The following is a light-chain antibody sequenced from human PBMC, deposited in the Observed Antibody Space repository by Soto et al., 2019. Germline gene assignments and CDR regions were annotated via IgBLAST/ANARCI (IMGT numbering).Light chain of an antibody. V-gene: IGLV2-14*01. J-gene: IGLJ3*02. CDR2: EVS. CDR3: SSYTSSSTLV. CDR1: SSDVGGYNY. Sequence: QSVLTQPASVSGSPGQSITIYCTGTSSDVGGYNYVSWYQQHPGKAPKLMIYEVSNRPSGVSNRFSGSKSGNTASLTISGLQAEDEADYYCSSYTSSSTLVFGGGTKLTVI.